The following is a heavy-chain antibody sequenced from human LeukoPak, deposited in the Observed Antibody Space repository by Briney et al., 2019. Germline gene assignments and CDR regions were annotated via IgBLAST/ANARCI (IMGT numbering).Heavy chain of an antibody. CDR3: ARDYPMMGATRDALDY. J-gene: IGHJ4*02. CDR1: GGSISSSSYY. D-gene: IGHD1-26*01. Sequence: KPSETLSLTCTVSGGSISSSSYYWGWIRQPPGKGLEWIGSIYYSGSTYYNPSLKSRVTISVDTSKNQFSLKLSSVTAADTAVYYCARDYPMMGATRDALDYWGQGTLVTVSS. CDR2: IYYSGST. V-gene: IGHV4-39*02.